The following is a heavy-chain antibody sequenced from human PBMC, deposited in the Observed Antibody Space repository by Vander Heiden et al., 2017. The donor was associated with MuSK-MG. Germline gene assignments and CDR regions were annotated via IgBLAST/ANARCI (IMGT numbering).Heavy chain of an antibody. Sequence: QPQPVQSGAEVSKPGASVKVSFKASGYTFTSYDIHCVRQATGQGLEWMGWMNPNSGNTGYAQKFQGKVTMTRNTSISTAYMGLRSVRSEDTAVYYCAGEEWERRRGYYGMDVWGQGTTVNVCS. D-gene: IGHD1-26*01. CDR3: AGEEWERRRGYYGMDV. CDR2: MNPNSGNT. CDR1: GYTFTSYD. V-gene: IGHV1-8*02. J-gene: IGHJ6*02.